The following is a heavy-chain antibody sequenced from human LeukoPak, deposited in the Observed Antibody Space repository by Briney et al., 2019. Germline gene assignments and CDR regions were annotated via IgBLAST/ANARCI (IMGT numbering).Heavy chain of an antibody. Sequence: ASVKVSCKASGYTFTGYYMHWVRQAPGQGLEWMGWINPNSGGTNYAQKFQGRVTMTRDTSISTAYMELSSLRSEDTAVYYCAREGILYPSGGPDAFDIWGQGTMVTVSS. V-gene: IGHV1-2*02. J-gene: IGHJ3*02. D-gene: IGHD2-8*01. CDR3: AREGILYPSGGPDAFDI. CDR2: INPNSGGT. CDR1: GYTFTGYY.